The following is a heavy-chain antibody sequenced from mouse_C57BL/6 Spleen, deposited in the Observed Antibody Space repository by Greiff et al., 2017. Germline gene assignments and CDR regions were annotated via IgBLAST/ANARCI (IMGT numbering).Heavy chain of an antibody. V-gene: IGHV1-81*01. Sequence: VQLQQSGAELARPGASVKLSCKASGYTFTSYGISWVKQRTGPGLEWIGEIYPRSGNTYYNEKFKGKATLTADKSSSTAYMELRSLTSEDSAVYFCARVTTVVAPAYWGQGTLVTVSA. D-gene: IGHD1-1*01. CDR2: IYPRSGNT. J-gene: IGHJ3*01. CDR1: GYTFTSYG. CDR3: ARVTTVVAPAY.